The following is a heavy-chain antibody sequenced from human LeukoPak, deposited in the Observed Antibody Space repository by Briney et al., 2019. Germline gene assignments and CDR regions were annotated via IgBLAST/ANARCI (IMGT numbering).Heavy chain of an antibody. CDR2: IYYSGST. J-gene: IGHJ4*02. V-gene: IGHV4-59*01. CDR3: ARDGDDYGDYVFDY. D-gene: IGHD4-17*01. CDR1: GGSISSYF. Sequence: PSETLSLTCTVSGGSISSYFWSWIRQPPGKGLEWIGYIYYSGSTNYNPSPKSRVTISVDTSKNQFSLKLSSVTAADTAVCYCARDGDDYGDYVFDYWGQGILVTVSS.